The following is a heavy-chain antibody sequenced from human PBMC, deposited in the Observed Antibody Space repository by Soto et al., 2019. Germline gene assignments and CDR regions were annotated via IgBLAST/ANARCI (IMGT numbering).Heavy chain of an antibody. J-gene: IGHJ5*02. CDR2: INHSGST. D-gene: IGHD3-9*01. Sequence: SETLSLTCAVYGGSFSGYYWSWIRQPPGKGLEWIGEINHSGSTNYNPSLKSRVTISVDTSKNQFSLKLSSVTAADTAVYYCERRDYDILTKNWFDPWGQGTLVTVSS. CDR3: ERRDYDILTKNWFDP. V-gene: IGHV4-34*01. CDR1: GGSFSGYY.